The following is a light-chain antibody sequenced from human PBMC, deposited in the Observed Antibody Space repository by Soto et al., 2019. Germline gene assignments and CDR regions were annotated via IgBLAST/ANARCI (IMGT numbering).Light chain of an antibody. V-gene: IGKV3-15*01. CDR3: QQYNNWPPFT. J-gene: IGKJ3*01. Sequence: EIVLTQSPAILSVSPGERATLSCRASQSISRSLAWYQQKPGQAPRLLIYGASTRATGIPARFSGSGSGTEFTLTISSLQSEDFAVYYCQQYNNWPPFTFGPGTKVDIK. CDR2: GAS. CDR1: QSISRS.